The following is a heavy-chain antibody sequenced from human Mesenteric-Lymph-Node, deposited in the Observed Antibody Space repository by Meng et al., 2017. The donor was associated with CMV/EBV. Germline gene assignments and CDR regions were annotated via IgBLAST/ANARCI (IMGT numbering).Heavy chain of an antibody. CDR2: INHSGST. V-gene: IGHV4-34*01. J-gene: IGHJ4*02. Sequence: VYGGSFSGYDWSWIRQPPGKGLEWIGEINHSGSTNYNPSLKSRVTISVDTSKNQFSLKLSSVTAADTAVYYCARGRGGYSYGSYFDYWGQGTLVTVSS. CDR3: ARGRGGYSYGSYFDY. D-gene: IGHD5-18*01. CDR1: GGSFSGYD.